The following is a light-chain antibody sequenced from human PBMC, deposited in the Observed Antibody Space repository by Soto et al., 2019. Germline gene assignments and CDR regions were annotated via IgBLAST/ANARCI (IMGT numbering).Light chain of an antibody. V-gene: IGKV3-20*01. CDR2: DAS. CDR3: QQYGSSPKIT. CDR1: QSVSSY. Sequence: EIVLTQSPCTLSLSPGERATLSCRASQSVSSYLAWYQQKPGQAPRLLIYDASNRATGIPDRFSGSGSGTDFTLTISRLEPEDFAVYYCQQYGSSPKITFGQGTRLEI. J-gene: IGKJ5*01.